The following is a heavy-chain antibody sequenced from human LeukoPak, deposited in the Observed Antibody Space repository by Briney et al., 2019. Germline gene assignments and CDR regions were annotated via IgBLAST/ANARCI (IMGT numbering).Heavy chain of an antibody. J-gene: IGHJ4*02. CDR3: ANSPRGYSYGTRQFDY. V-gene: IGHV3-23*01. CDR2: ISGSGGST. CDR1: GFTFSSYA. D-gene: IGHD5-18*01. Sequence: GGSLRLSCAASGFTFSSYAMSWVRQAPGKGLEWVSAISGSGGSTYYTDSVKGRFTISRDNSKTTLYLQMNSLRAEDTAVYYCANSPRGYSYGTRQFDYWGQGTLVTVSS.